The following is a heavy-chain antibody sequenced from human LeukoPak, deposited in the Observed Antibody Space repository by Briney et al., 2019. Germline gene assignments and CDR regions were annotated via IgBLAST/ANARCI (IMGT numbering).Heavy chain of an antibody. CDR2: ISSSSSYI. J-gene: IGHJ4*02. D-gene: IGHD5-18*01. V-gene: IGHV3-21*01. Sequence: GGSLRLSCAASGFTFSSYSMNWVRQAPGKGLEWVSSISSSSSYIYYADSVKGRFTISRDNAKNSLYLQMNSLRAEDTAMYYCARSAIYTNYFDYWGQGTLVTVSS. CDR1: GFTFSSYS. CDR3: ARSAIYTNYFDY.